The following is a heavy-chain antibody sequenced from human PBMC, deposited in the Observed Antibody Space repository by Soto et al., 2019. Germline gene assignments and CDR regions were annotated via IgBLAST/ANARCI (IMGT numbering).Heavy chain of an antibody. CDR2: IHHSGST. J-gene: IGHJ6*02. Sequence: QVQLQESGPGLVKPSQTLSLTCTVSGVSISSGGYYWRWIRQHPGKGLEWIGYIHHSGSTYYNPSLKSRVNISVDMSKNQFSLKLSSVTAADTAVYYCARGDSSGYYVYYGVDVWGQGTTVTVSS. CDR1: GVSISSGGYY. V-gene: IGHV4-31*03. CDR3: ARGDSSGYYVYYGVDV. D-gene: IGHD3-22*01.